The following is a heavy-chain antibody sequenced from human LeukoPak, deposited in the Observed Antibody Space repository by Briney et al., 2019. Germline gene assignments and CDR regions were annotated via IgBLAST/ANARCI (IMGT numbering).Heavy chain of an antibody. CDR2: IYYSGNT. V-gene: IGHV4-59*08. CDR3: ARPGRNDYVGAFDI. J-gene: IGHJ3*02. Sequence: SETLSLTCTVSGGSISNYYRSWIRQPPGKGLEWIGYIYYSGNTNYNPSLKSRVTISVDTSKNQFSLKLSSVTAADTAVYYCARPGRNDYVGAFDIWGQGTMVTVSS. D-gene: IGHD4-17*01. CDR1: GGSISNYY.